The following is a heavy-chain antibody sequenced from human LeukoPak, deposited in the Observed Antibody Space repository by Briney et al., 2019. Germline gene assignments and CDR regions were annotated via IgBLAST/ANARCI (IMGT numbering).Heavy chain of an antibody. D-gene: IGHD2-15*01. CDR1: GYTLTELS. Sequence: ASVKVSCKVSGYTLTELSMHWVRQAPGKGLEWMGGFDPEDGETIYAQKFQGRVTMTEDTSTDTAYMELSSLRSEDTAVYYCATWACSGPLCDYWGQGTLVTVSS. J-gene: IGHJ4*02. CDR3: ATWACSGPLCDY. V-gene: IGHV1-24*01. CDR2: FDPEDGET.